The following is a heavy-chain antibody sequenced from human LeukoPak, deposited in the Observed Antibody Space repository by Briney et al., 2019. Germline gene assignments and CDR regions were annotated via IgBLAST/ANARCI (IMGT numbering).Heavy chain of an antibody. Sequence: SETLSLACTVSGGSISSYYWSWIRQPPGKGLEWIGYIYYSGSTNYNPSLKSRVTISVDTSKNQFSLKLSSVTAADTAVYYCAREGYSTSVEVLMAAHDFWGQGTLVTVSS. CDR3: AREGYSTSVEVLMAAHDF. CDR1: GGSISSYY. J-gene: IGHJ4*02. V-gene: IGHV4-59*12. CDR2: IYYSGST. D-gene: IGHD6-6*01.